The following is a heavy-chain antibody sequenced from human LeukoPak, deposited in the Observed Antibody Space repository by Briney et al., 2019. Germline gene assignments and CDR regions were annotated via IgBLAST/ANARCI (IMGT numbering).Heavy chain of an antibody. CDR2: IYYSGST. V-gene: IGHV4-59*12. D-gene: IGHD5-24*01. J-gene: IGHJ4*02. CDR1: GGSISSYY. Sequence: SETLSLTCTVSGGSISSYYWSWIRQPPGKGLEWIGYIYYSGSTNYNPSLKSRVTISVDTSKNQLSLKLSSVTAADTAVYYCAVRDGYNFYYFDYWGQGTLVTVSS. CDR3: AVRDGYNFYYFDY.